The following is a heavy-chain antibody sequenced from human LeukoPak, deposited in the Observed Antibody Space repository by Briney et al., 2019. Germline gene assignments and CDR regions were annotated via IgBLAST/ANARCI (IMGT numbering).Heavy chain of an antibody. CDR2: IYYSGST. CDR3: ARVSWYGSKYYSDY. D-gene: IGHD6-13*01. CDR1: GGSISSYY. V-gene: IGHV4-59*01. Sequence: SQTLSLTCTVSGGSISSYYSSWIRQPPGKGLEWIGYIYYSGSTNYNHSLKSRVTISVDTSKNQFSLKLSSVTAADTAVYYCARVSWYGSKYYSDYWGQGTLVTVSS. J-gene: IGHJ4*02.